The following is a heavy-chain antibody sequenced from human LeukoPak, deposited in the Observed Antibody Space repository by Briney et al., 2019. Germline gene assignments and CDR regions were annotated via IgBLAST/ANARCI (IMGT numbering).Heavy chain of an antibody. CDR1: GFTFSTYA. Sequence: PGGSLRLSCADSGFTFSTYAMHWVRQAPGKGLEWVAVISYDGSNEYYADSVKGRFTISRDNSKNTLYLQMNSLSAEDTAVYYCAKCATSSGHSARWFDPWGQGTLVTVSS. CDR2: ISYDGSNE. J-gene: IGHJ5*02. V-gene: IGHV3-30-3*02. CDR3: AKCATSSGHSARWFDP. D-gene: IGHD3-22*01.